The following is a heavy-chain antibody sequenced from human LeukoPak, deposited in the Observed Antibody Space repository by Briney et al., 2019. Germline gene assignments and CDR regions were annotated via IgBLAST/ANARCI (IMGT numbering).Heavy chain of an antibody. CDR1: GFTVSSNY. V-gene: IGHV3-53*01. D-gene: IGHD6-13*01. CDR2: IYSGGST. J-gene: IGHJ4*02. CDR3: ARHGMYSNSWYGEIDY. Sequence: GGSLRLSCAASGFTVSSNYMSWVRQAPGKGLEWVSVIYSGGSTYYAESVKGRFTISRDNSKNTLYLQMNSLRAEDTAVYYCARHGMYSNSWYGEIDYWGQGTLVTVSS.